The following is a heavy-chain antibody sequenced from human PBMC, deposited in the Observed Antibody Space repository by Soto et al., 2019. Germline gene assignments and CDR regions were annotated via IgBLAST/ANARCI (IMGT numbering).Heavy chain of an antibody. V-gene: IGHV1-18*01. CDR3: ARTLPPIDY. Sequence: QVQLVQSGAEVKNPGASVKVSCKASGYTFTSYGISWVRQAPGHGLEWMGWFNAYNGNTHSAQKLQGRVTMTTDTSTSTAYMELRSLRSADTAVYYCARTLPPIDYWGQGTLVTVSS. J-gene: IGHJ4*02. D-gene: IGHD1-26*01. CDR2: FNAYNGNT. CDR1: GYTFTSYG.